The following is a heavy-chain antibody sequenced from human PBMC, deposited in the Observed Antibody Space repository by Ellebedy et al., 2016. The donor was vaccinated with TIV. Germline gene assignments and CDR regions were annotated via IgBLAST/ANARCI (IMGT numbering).Heavy chain of an antibody. CDR2: ISGSGGST. V-gene: IGHV3-23*01. J-gene: IGHJ4*02. CDR3: AKAAQGYSSGWYRRGTDY. CDR1: GFTFSSYA. Sequence: GGSLRLSXAASGFTFSSYAMSWVRQAPGKGLEWVSAISGSGGSTYYADSVKGRFTISRDNSKNTLYLQMNSLRAEDTAVYYCAKAAQGYSSGWYRRGTDYWGQGTLVTVSS. D-gene: IGHD6-19*01.